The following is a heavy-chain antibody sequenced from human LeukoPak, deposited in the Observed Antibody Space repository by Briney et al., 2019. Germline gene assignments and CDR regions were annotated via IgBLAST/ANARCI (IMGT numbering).Heavy chain of an antibody. V-gene: IGHV3-23*01. CDR1: GFTFSSYA. J-gene: IGHJ4*02. Sequence: GGSLRLSCAASGFTFSSYAMSWVRQAPGKGLEWVSAISGSGGSTYYAGSVKGRFTISRDNSKNTLYLQMNSLRAEDTAVYYCARCSGGSCWYFDYWGQGTLVTVSS. CDR2: ISGSGGST. D-gene: IGHD2-15*01. CDR3: ARCSGGSCWYFDY.